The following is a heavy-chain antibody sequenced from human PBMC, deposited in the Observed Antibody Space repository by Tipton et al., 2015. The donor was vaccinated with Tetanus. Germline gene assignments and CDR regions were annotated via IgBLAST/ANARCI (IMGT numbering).Heavy chain of an antibody. J-gene: IGHJ5*02. CDR1: GYTFTSYG. Sequence: QLVQSGAEVKKPGASVKVSCKASGYTFTSYGISWVRQAPGQGLEWMGRITIYSGNTNFAQRFQGRVTMTTDTSTSTVYMELRSLRSDDTAVYYCARGVWSPLYNWFDPWGQGTLVTVSS. CDR2: ITIYSGNT. CDR3: ARGVWSPLYNWFDP. D-gene: IGHD1-26*01. V-gene: IGHV1-18*01.